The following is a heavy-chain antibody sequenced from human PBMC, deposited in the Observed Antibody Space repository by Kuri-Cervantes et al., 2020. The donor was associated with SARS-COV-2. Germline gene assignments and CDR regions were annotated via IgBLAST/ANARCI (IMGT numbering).Heavy chain of an antibody. CDR3: ATPHPDDPDYYYGMDV. J-gene: IGHJ6*02. D-gene: IGHD1-1*01. CDR2: MNPNSGNT. Sequence: ASVKVSCKASGYTFTSYDINWVRQATGQGLEWMGWMNPNSGNTGYAQKFQGRVTMTRNTSISTAYMELSSLRSEDTAVYYCATPHPDDPDYYYGMDVWGQGTTVTVSS. V-gene: IGHV1-8*01. CDR1: GYTFTSYD.